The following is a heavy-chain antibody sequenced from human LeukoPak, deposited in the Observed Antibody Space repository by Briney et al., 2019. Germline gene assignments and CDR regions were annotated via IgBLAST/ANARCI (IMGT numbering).Heavy chain of an antibody. Sequence: PGGSLRLSCAASGFTFSSYSMNWVRQAPGKGLEWVSSISSSSSYIYYADSVKGRFTISRDNAKNSLYLQMNSLRAEDTAVYYCAREGPLFPPYCSSTSCPRFYYYYYMDVWGKGTTVTVSS. V-gene: IGHV3-21*01. J-gene: IGHJ6*03. CDR1: GFTFSSYS. CDR2: ISSSSSYI. CDR3: AREGPLFPPYCSSTSCPRFYYYYYMDV. D-gene: IGHD2-2*01.